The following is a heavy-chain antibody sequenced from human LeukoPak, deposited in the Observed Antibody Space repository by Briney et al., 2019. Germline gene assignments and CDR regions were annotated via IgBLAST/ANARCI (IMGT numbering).Heavy chain of an antibody. V-gene: IGHV1-46*01. J-gene: IGHJ5*02. D-gene: IGHD6-19*01. Sequence: ASVKVSCKASGYTFTNYYIHWVRQAPGQGLEWMGIINPSDGFTSYAQKFQGRVTVTRDTSTSTVYMDLSSLRSDDTAVYYCASSDSSGWYCVTWGQGTLVTVSS. CDR1: GYTFTNYY. CDR3: ASSDSSGWYCVT. CDR2: INPSDGFT.